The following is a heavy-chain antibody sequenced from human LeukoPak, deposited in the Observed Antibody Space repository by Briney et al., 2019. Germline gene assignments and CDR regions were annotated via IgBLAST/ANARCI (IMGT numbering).Heavy chain of an antibody. D-gene: IGHD2-8*01. CDR3: ARVYLERLTAGYFDH. CDR2: ISYDGRQN. Sequence: GRSLRLSRAASGFTFSTYAMNWVRQAPGKGLEWVAVISYDGRQNYYADSVKGRFTISRDNSKNTLYLQMNSLRDEDSAAYYCARVYLERLTAGYFDHWGQGTLVTVSS. CDR1: GFTFSTYA. V-gene: IGHV3-30*04. J-gene: IGHJ4*02.